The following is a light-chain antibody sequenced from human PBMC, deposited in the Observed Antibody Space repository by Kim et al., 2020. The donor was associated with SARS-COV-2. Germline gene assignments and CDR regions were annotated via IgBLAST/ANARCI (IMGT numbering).Light chain of an antibody. Sequence: SPGESATLTCRATESVGNNFLAWYQQKPGQAPRLLIYGASRRVTGIQDRFSGSGSGTDFTLTISRLEPEDFAVYYCQQYGSSLQTFGQGTKVEIK. CDR2: GAS. V-gene: IGKV3-20*01. CDR1: ESVGNNF. CDR3: QQYGSSLQT. J-gene: IGKJ1*01.